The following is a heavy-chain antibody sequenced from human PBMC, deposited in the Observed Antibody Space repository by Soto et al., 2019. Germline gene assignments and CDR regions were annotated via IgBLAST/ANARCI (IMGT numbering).Heavy chain of an antibody. CDR1: GFSLSTSGVG. Sequence: QITLKESGPTLVKPTQTLTLTCTFSGFSLSTSGVGVGWIRQPPGKALEWLALIYWDDDKRYSPSLKSRLTITKDTSKNHVVLTMTNMDPVDTATYYCAHSPDFWRGYYYRGDAFDIWGQGTMVTVSS. CDR2: IYWDDDK. V-gene: IGHV2-5*02. CDR3: AHSPDFWRGYYYRGDAFDI. D-gene: IGHD3-3*01. J-gene: IGHJ3*02.